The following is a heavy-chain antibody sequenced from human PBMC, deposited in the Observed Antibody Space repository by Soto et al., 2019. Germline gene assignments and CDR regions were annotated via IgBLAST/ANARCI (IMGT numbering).Heavy chain of an antibody. D-gene: IGHD5-12*01. V-gene: IGHV3-23*01. Sequence: GGSLRLSCAASGFTFSSYAMSWVRQAPGKGLEWVSAISGSGGSTYYADSVKGRFTISRDNSKNTLYLQMNRLRAEDTAVYYCAKLPHRGYSGYAFDYWGQGTLVTVSS. CDR1: GFTFSSYA. J-gene: IGHJ4*02. CDR2: ISGSGGST. CDR3: AKLPHRGYSGYAFDY.